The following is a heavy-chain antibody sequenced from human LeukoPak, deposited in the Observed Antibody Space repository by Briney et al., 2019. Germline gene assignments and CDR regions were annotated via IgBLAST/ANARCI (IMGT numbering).Heavy chain of an antibody. Sequence: ASVKVSCTASGYTLSDFYMHWVRQAPGHGLEWMGWIRGDIADSGAAQKFQGRVTMTRDTSTDTAYTELTGLRFDDTAIYYCARVRGNSCDFWGQGTLVTVSS. V-gene: IGHV1-2*02. D-gene: IGHD6-13*01. CDR3: ARVRGNSCDF. J-gene: IGHJ4*02. CDR1: GYTLSDFY. CDR2: IRGDIADS.